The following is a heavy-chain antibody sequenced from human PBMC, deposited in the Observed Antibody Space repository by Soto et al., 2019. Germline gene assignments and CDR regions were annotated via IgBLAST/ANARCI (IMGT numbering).Heavy chain of an antibody. V-gene: IGHV2-26*04. Sequence: QVTVKESGPVLVKPTETLTLTCTVSGFSLSNAGLGVSWIRQPPGKALEWLAHIFSNDEKSYSTSLKSRPTISKDTSKRQVVLIMTNMDPVDTATYYCASTYSTSWYWFDPWGQGTLVTVSS. CDR1: GFSLSNAGLG. CDR2: IFSNDEK. D-gene: IGHD6-13*01. J-gene: IGHJ5*02. CDR3: ASTYSTSWYWFDP.